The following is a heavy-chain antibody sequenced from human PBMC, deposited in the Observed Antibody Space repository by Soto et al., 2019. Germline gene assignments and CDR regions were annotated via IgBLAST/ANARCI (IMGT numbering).Heavy chain of an antibody. CDR1: GFSFSLYG. V-gene: IGHV3-33*01. CDR2: IWYDGSTK. D-gene: IGHD3-16*01. CDR3: ARSPYTTAYHYGMDV. J-gene: IGHJ6*02. Sequence: GGSLRLSCAASGFSFSLYGMQWVRQAPGKGLEWVAVIWYDGSTKYYADSVKGRFTISRDNSKNTLYLQMNSLRAEDTAVYYCARSPYTTAYHYGMDVWGQGTTVTVSS.